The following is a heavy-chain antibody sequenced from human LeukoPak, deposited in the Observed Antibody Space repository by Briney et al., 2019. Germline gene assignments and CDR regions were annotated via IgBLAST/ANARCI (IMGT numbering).Heavy chain of an antibody. J-gene: IGHJ4*02. CDR1: GGTFSSYA. CDR3: ARATRGSSSSDYFDY. CDR2: IIPIFGTA. D-gene: IGHD6-6*01. V-gene: IGHV1-69*05. Sequence: GASVKVSCKASGGTFSSYAISWVRQAPGQGLEWMGGIIPIFGTANYAQKFQGRVTITTDESTSTAYMELSSLRSEDTAVYYCARATRGSSSSDYFDYWAREPWSPSPQ.